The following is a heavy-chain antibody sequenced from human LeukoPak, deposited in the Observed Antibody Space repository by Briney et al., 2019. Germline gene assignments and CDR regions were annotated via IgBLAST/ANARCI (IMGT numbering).Heavy chain of an antibody. CDR2: IYPVDSDT. CDR3: TRRPGNSGRIDY. J-gene: IGHJ4*02. V-gene: IGHV5-51*01. Sequence: GESLKISCKGSGYSFTSYWIGWVRQMPGKGLEWMGLIYPVDSDTRYSPSFQGQVTISADKSISTAYLQWSSLKASDTAIYYCTRRPGNSGRIDYWGQGTLVTVSS. D-gene: IGHD6-19*01. CDR1: GYSFTSYW.